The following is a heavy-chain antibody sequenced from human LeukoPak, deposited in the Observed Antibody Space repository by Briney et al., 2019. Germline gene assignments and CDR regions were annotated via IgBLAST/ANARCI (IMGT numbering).Heavy chain of an antibody. CDR1: GGSFSGYY. CDR2: INHSGST. J-gene: IGHJ5*02. V-gene: IGHV4-34*01. CDR3: ARGIAAAGPLNWFDP. Sequence: SETLCLTCAVYGGSFSGYYWSWIRQPPGKGLEWIGEINHSGSTNYNPSLKSRVTISVDTSKNQFSLKLSSVTAADTAMYYCARGIAAAGPLNWFDPWGQGTLVTVSS. D-gene: IGHD6-13*01.